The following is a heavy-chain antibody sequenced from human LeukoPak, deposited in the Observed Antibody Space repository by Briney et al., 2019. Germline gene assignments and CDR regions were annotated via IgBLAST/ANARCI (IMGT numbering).Heavy chain of an antibody. CDR2: INPNNGGT. Sequence: GPSVKVSCKASGYTFTDLTEYYIHWVRQAPGQGLEWMGWINPNNGGTKYAQKFQGRVTMTRDMSMNTAYMELSSLTSDDTAVYYCARRLGGSAEGYEFWGQGPLVTVPS. V-gene: IGHV1-2*02. CDR3: ARRLGGSAEGYEF. CDR1: GYTFTDLTEYY. D-gene: IGHD3-16*01. J-gene: IGHJ4*02.